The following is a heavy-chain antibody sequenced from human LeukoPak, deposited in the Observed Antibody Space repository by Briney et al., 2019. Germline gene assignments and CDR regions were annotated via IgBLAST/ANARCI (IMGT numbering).Heavy chain of an antibody. CDR1: GGSISSGSYC. CDR2: IYSSGST. CDR3: AADADY. Sequence: SQTLSLTCTVSGGSISSGSYCWSWIRQPAGKGLEWIGHIYSSGSTNYNPSLKSRVTISVDTSKNQFSLKLSSVTAADTAVYYCAADADYWGQGTLVTVSS. J-gene: IGHJ4*02. V-gene: IGHV4-61*09.